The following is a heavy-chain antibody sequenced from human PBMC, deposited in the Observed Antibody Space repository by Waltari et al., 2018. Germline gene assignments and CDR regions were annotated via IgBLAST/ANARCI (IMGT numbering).Heavy chain of an antibody. J-gene: IGHJ4*02. CDR2: INGNGGRT. Sequence: EVQLLESGGGLVQPGGSLRLSCGAPGFTFTPYGMMLVRPAPGKGREWVSTINGNGGRTFYADSVKGRFIISRDNSKNTLHLQMNSLRAEDTAVYYCAKDGKGSGWYFSWVDYWGQGTLVTVSS. CDR3: AKDGKGSGWYFSWVDY. V-gene: IGHV3-23*01. D-gene: IGHD6-19*01. CDR1: GFTFTPYG.